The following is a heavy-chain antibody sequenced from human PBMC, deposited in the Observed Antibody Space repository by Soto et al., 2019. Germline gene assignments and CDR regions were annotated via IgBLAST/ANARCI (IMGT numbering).Heavy chain of an antibody. CDR3: ARDFSRGGSGYYPFDS. D-gene: IGHD3-22*01. J-gene: IGHJ4*02. V-gene: IGHV3-21*01. CDR2: ISNDLNSI. CDR1: GFPFSSYN. Sequence: GGSLRLSCAASGFPFSSYNMNWVRQAPGKGLEWVSSISNDLNSIYYADSMRGRFTISRDNAKNSLYLQMNSLRAEDTAVYYCARDFSRGGSGYYPFDSWGQGTLVTVSS.